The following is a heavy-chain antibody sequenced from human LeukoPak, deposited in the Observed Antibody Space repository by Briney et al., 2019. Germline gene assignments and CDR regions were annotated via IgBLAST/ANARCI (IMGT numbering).Heavy chain of an antibody. CDR3: ARVFYYYDRPDAFDI. CDR1: GFTFSSYW. J-gene: IGHJ3*02. Sequence: GGSLRLSCAASGFTFSSYWMSWVRQAPGKGLEWVANIKEDGGEKYSVDSVKGRFTISRDNAMNSLYLQMNSLRAEDTAVYYCARVFYYYDRPDAFDIWGQGTMVTVSS. V-gene: IGHV3-7*01. CDR2: IKEDGGEK. D-gene: IGHD3-22*01.